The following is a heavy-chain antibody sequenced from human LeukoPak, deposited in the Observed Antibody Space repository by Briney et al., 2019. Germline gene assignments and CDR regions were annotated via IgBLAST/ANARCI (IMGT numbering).Heavy chain of an antibody. Sequence: PGGFLRLSCAASGFTFSSYAMHWVRQAPGKGLEYVSAISSNGGSTYYANSVKGRFTISRDNSKNTLYLQMGSLRAEDTAVYYCARDLWYCSGGSCYRGDYYGMDVWGQGTTVTVSS. CDR1: GFTFSSYA. CDR2: ISSNGGST. D-gene: IGHD2-15*01. J-gene: IGHJ6*02. CDR3: ARDLWYCSGGSCYRGDYYGMDV. V-gene: IGHV3-64*01.